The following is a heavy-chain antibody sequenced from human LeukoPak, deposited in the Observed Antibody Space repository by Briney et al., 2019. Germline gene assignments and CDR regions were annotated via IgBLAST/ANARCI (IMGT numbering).Heavy chain of an antibody. Sequence: PSETLSLACTVSGGSISSYYWSWIRQPPGKGLEWIGYIYYSGSTNYNPSLKSRVTISVDTSKHQFSLNLSSVTAADTAVYYCALGNDFWSGSGLDYWGQGTLVTVSS. V-gene: IGHV4-59*01. CDR3: ALGNDFWSGSGLDY. J-gene: IGHJ4*02. CDR2: IYYSGST. CDR1: GGSISSYY. D-gene: IGHD3-3*01.